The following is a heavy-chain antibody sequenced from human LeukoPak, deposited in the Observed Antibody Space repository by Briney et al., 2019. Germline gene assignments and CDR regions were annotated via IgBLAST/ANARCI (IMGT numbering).Heavy chain of an antibody. CDR2: IKQDGSEK. CDR1: GFTFSSYW. V-gene: IGHV3-7*03. CDR3: APGRSGWFTRAYYFDY. Sequence: GGSLRLSCAASGFTFSSYWMSWVRQAPGKGLEWVANIKQDGSEKYYVDSVKGRFTISRDNAKNSLYLQMNSLRAEDTAVYYCAPGRSGWFTRAYYFDYWGQGTLVTVSS. J-gene: IGHJ4*02. D-gene: IGHD6-19*01.